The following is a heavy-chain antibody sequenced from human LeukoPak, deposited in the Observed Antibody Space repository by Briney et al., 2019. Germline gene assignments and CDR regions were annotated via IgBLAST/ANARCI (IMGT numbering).Heavy chain of an antibody. CDR1: GFTFDDYT. Sequence: PGGSLRLSCAASGFTFDDYTMHWVRQAPGKGLEWVSLISWDGGSTYYADSVKGRFTISRDNSKNSLYLQMNSLRTEDTALYYCAKEDAGNSNYHYGMDVWGQGTTVTASS. D-gene: IGHD4-4*01. J-gene: IGHJ6*02. CDR2: ISWDGGST. CDR3: AKEDAGNSNYHYGMDV. V-gene: IGHV3-43*01.